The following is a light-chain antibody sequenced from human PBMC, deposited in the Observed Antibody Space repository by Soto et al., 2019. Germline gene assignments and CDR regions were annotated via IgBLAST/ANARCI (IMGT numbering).Light chain of an antibody. CDR1: LDISNY. Sequence: DIQMTQSPSSLSASVGDRVTITCQASLDISNYLNWYQQKPGKAPKLLIYDASNLETGVPSRFSGSGSGTDFAFTISILQPEDIATYYCQQYDNLPPFTFGPGTKVHIK. CDR3: QQYDNLPPFT. V-gene: IGKV1-33*01. CDR2: DAS. J-gene: IGKJ3*01.